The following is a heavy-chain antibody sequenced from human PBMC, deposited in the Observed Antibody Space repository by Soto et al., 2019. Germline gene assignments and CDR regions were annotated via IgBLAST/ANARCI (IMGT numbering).Heavy chain of an antibody. D-gene: IGHD3-16*01. CDR3: ARDVPLNYYDGTFSYYAMDV. CDR2: IIPFFKAT. J-gene: IGHJ6*02. CDR1: GGTFSSHA. V-gene: IGHV1-69*13. Sequence: VASVKVSCKASGGTFSSHAISWVRQAPGQGLEWMGGIIPFFKATNYAQKFQGRVTITADDSTSTAYMDLSSLRSEDTAVYYCARDVPLNYYDGTFSYYAMDVWGQGTTVTVSS.